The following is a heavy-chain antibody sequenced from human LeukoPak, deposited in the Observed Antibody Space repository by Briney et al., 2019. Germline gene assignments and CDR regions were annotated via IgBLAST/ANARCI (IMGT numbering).Heavy chain of an antibody. J-gene: IGHJ4*02. CDR2: ISRGGTTT. D-gene: IGHD3-10*01. CDR3: AREMRDYYGSGSHYDY. Sequence: GGSLRLSCAASGFTFSSYEMNWVRQAPGKGLEWVSYISRGGTTTHYADSVKGRFIISRDNAKNSLYLQMNSLRAEDTAVYYCAREMRDYYGSGSHYDYWGQGTLVTVSS. V-gene: IGHV3-48*03. CDR1: GFTFSSYE.